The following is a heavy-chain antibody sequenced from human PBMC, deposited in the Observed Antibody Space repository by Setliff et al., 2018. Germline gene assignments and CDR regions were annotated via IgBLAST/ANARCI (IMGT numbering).Heavy chain of an antibody. D-gene: IGHD5-18*01. CDR3: ARGGYSYGY. V-gene: IGHV3-7*04. J-gene: IGHJ4*01. Sequence: PGGSLRLSCVASGFTFSRYWMSWVRQAPGKGLEWVANIKEDGSEKYYVDSVKGRFTMSRDNAKNSLYLQMNSLRGEDTAVYYCARGGYSYGYWGHGTLVTVSS. CDR2: IKEDGSEK. CDR1: GFTFSRYW.